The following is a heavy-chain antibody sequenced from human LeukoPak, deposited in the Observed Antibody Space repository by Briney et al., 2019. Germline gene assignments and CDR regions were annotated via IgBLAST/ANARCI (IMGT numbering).Heavy chain of an antibody. V-gene: IGHV3-23*01. J-gene: IGHJ3*02. Sequence: GGSLRLSCAASGFTFSSYAMSWVRQAPGKGLEWVSAISGSGGSTYYADSVKGRFTISRDNSKNTPYLQMKSLRAEDTVVYHCAKAPTLALHAFDIWGQGTMVTVSS. CDR1: GFTFSSYA. CDR3: AKAPTLALHAFDI. CDR2: ISGSGGST.